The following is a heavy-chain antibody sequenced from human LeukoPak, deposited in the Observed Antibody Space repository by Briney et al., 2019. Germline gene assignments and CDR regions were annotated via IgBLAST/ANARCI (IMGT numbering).Heavy chain of an antibody. Sequence: GGSLRLSCAASGFTFTSYGISWVRQAPGQGLEWMGWISAYNGNTNYAQKLQGRVTMTTDTSTSTAYMELRSLRSDDTAVYYCARVEVRFAEFFAYYYDSSGKQRAFDYWGQGTLVTVSS. CDR3: ARVEVRFAEFFAYYYDSSGKQRAFDY. CDR1: GFTFTSYG. V-gene: IGHV1-18*01. D-gene: IGHD3-22*01. J-gene: IGHJ4*02. CDR2: ISAYNGNT.